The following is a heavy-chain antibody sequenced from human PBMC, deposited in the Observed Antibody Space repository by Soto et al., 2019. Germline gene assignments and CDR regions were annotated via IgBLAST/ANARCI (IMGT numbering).Heavy chain of an antibody. CDR2: IYWDDDK. J-gene: IGHJ4*02. D-gene: IGHD3-10*01. CDR1: GFSLSTSGVG. Sequence: QITLKESGPTLVKPTQPLTLTRTFSGFSLSTSGVGVGWIRQPPGKALEWLALIYWDDDKRYSPSLKSRLTITKDTSKNQVVLTLTKLDTVDTATYYCARGGWTTYYSPFFDYWGQGTLVTVSS. CDR3: ARGGWTTYYSPFFDY. V-gene: IGHV2-5*02.